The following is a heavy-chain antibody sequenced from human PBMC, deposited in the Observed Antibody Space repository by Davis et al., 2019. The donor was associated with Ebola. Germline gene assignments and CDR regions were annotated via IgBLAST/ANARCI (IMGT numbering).Heavy chain of an antibody. V-gene: IGHV5-51*01. Sequence: GESLKISCKDSGNSFTSHWIGWVRQLPGKGLEWMGLIYTGDSDTRYSPSFQGQVTISADKSISTAYLQWSSLKASDTAMYYCARRGSGSYLGNWFDPWGQGTLVTVSS. CDR3: ARRGSGSYLGNWFDP. CDR1: GNSFTSHW. CDR2: IYTGDSDT. D-gene: IGHD1-26*01. J-gene: IGHJ5*02.